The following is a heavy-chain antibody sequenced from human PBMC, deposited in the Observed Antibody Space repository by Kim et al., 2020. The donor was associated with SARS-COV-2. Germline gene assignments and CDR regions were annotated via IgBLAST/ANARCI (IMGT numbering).Heavy chain of an antibody. V-gene: IGHV1-18*01. J-gene: IGHJ4*02. CDR3: SRGPGSRWYGVFDY. CDR1: GYIFSKYG. CDR2: INVDNGNT. D-gene: IGHD6-13*01. Sequence: ASVKVSCKASGYIFSKYGMYWVRQAPGQGLEWMGWINVDNGNTNYAQKFQGRVTMTTDTSTTTAYMELRSLGPDDTAVYYCSRGPGSRWYGVFDYWGQGT.